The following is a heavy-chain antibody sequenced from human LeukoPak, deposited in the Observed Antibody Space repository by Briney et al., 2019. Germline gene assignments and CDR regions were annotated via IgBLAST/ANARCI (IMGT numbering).Heavy chain of an antibody. CDR2: ISGNGGTA. J-gene: IGHJ4*02. V-gene: IGHV3-23*01. CDR3: ASPGAAAAAHGFDY. Sequence: GGSLRLSCAASGFTFSSYPMSWVRQAPGRGLEWVSAISGNGGTANYADSAKGRFTISRDNSKNTLYLQMSTLRAEGTAVYYCASPGAAAAAHGFDYWGQGTLVTVSP. CDR1: GFTFSSYP. D-gene: IGHD6-25*01.